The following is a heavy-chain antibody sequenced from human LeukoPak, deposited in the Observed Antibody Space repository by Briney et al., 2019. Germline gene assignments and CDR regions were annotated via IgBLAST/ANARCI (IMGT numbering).Heavy chain of an antibody. CDR1: GGSISSYY. CDR2: IYYSGST. CDR3: ARGSRGDGYNYGFDY. D-gene: IGHD5-24*01. Sequence: SETLSLTCTVSGGSISSYYWSWIRQPPGKGLEWIGYIYYSGSTNYNPSLKSRVTISVDTSKNQFSLKLSSVTAADTAVYYCARGSRGDGYNYGFDYWGQGTLVTVSS. J-gene: IGHJ4*02. V-gene: IGHV4-59*01.